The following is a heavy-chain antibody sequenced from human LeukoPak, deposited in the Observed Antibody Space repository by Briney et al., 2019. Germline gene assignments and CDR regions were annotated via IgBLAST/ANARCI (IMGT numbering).Heavy chain of an antibody. J-gene: IGHJ4*02. CDR3: ASGITIFGVVAFDY. V-gene: IGHV4-39*01. CDR2: IYYSGST. Sequence: SETLSLTCTVSGGSISSSSYYWGWIRQPPGKGLEWIGSIYYSGSTYYNPSLKSRVTISVDTSKNQFSLKLSSVTAADTAVYYCASGITIFGVVAFDYWGQGTLVTVSS. D-gene: IGHD3-3*01. CDR1: GGSISSSSYY.